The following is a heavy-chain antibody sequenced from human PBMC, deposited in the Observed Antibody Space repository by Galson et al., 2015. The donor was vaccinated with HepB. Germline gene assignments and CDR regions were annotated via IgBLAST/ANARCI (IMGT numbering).Heavy chain of an antibody. CDR3: AGGLVNGYTA. CDR2: INIDGSSI. CDR1: GFRFSSSW. V-gene: IGHV3-74*01. D-gene: IGHD5-24*01. Sequence: SLRLSCAASGFRFSSSWMHWVRQVPGKGLVWVSRINIDGSSIIYADSVKGRFTISRDNAKNTLYLQMNSLKAEDTAVYYCAGGLVNGYTAWGQGSLVTVSS. J-gene: IGHJ4*02.